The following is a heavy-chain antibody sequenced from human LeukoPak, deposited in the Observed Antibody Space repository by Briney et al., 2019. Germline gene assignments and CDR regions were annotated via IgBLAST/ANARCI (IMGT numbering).Heavy chain of an antibody. J-gene: IGHJ3*02. CDR2: IYYSGST. CDR1: GGSISSSSYY. D-gene: IGHD2-15*01. Sequence: SETLSLTCTVSGGSISSSSYYWGWIRQPPGKGLEWIGSIYYSGSTYYNPSLKSRVTISVDTSKNQFSLKLSSVTAADTAVYYCARTVVAATSTLSRAFDIWGQGTMVTVSS. V-gene: IGHV4-39*01. CDR3: ARTVVAATSTLSRAFDI.